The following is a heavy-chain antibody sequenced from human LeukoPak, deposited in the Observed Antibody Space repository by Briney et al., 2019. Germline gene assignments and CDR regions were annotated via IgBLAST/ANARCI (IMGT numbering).Heavy chain of an antibody. CDR1: GFTFSNNA. Sequence: GGSLRLSCAASGFTFSNNAMHWVRQAPGKGLEWVSSISGGGGETYYVDSVKGRFIISRDNSKNTLYLQMNSLRAEDTAVYYCARDLRWLTRGYFDYWGQGTLVTVSS. CDR2: ISGGGGET. D-gene: IGHD5-24*01. V-gene: IGHV3-23*01. CDR3: ARDLRWLTRGYFDY. J-gene: IGHJ4*02.